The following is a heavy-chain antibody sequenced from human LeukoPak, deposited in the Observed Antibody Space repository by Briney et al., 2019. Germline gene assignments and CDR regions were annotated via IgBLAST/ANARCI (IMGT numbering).Heavy chain of an antibody. D-gene: IGHD1-26*01. J-gene: IGHJ4*02. V-gene: IGHV1-46*01. CDR2: INPSGGST. CDR1: GYTFTSYY. CDR3: ARDTIRIVGAIVY. Sequence: ASVKVSCKPSGYTFTSYYMHWVRQAPGQGLEWMGIINPSGGSTSYAQKFQGRVTMTRDTSTSTVYMELSSLRSEDTAVYYCARDTIRIVGAIVYWGQGTLVTVS.